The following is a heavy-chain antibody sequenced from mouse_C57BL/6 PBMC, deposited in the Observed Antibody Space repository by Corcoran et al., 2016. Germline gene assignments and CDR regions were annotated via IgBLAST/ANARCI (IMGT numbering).Heavy chain of an antibody. Sequence: EVQLQQSGPELVKPGASVKISCKASGYTFTDYYMNWVKQSHGKSLEWIGDITPNNGGTSYNQQFKGKDTLTVDKSSSTAYMELRSLTSEDSAVDYCARGAYYDDEAWFAYWGQGTLVTVSA. CDR2: ITPNNGGT. V-gene: IGHV1-26*01. CDR3: ARGAYYDDEAWFAY. J-gene: IGHJ3*01. D-gene: IGHD2-4*01. CDR1: GYTFTDYY.